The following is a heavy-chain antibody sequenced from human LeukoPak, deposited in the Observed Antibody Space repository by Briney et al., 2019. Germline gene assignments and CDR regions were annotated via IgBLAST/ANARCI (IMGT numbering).Heavy chain of an antibody. Sequence: ASVKVSCKASGYTFTGYYMHWVRQAPGQGLEWMGWISAYNGNTNYAQKLQGRVTMTTDTSTSTAYMELRSLRSDDTAVYYCARDNTVRPPDYWGQGTLVTVSS. D-gene: IGHD4-17*01. CDR2: ISAYNGNT. CDR3: ARDNTVRPPDY. V-gene: IGHV1-18*04. CDR1: GYTFTGYY. J-gene: IGHJ4*02.